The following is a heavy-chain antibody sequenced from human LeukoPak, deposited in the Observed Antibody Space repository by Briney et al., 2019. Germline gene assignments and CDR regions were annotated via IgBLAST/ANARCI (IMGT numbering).Heavy chain of an antibody. CDR2: IWYDGSKK. CDR3: ARRDGDNDRGFDY. Sequence: GGSLRLSCAASGFTFSNYGMHWVRQAPGKGLGWVAVIWYDGSKKYYVDSVKGRFTISRDNSKNTLYLQMNSLRAEDTAVYYCARRDGDNDRGFDYWGQGTQVTVSS. CDR1: GFTFSNYG. V-gene: IGHV3-33*01. J-gene: IGHJ4*02. D-gene: IGHD4-23*01.